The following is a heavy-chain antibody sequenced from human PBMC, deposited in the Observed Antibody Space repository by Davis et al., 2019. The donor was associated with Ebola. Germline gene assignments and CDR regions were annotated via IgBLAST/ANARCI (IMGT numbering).Heavy chain of an antibody. CDR1: GFTFSSCA. V-gene: IGHV3-23*01. CDR2: ISSSGGST. J-gene: IGHJ4*02. CDR3: ARGHKTDIVVVPAAIPFDY. Sequence: GGSLRLSCAASGFTFSSCAMSWVRQAPGKGLEWVSVISSSGGSTYYADSVKGRFTISRDNAKNSLYLQMNSLRAEDTAAYYCARGHKTDIVVVPAAIPFDYWGQGTLVTVSS. D-gene: IGHD2-2*01.